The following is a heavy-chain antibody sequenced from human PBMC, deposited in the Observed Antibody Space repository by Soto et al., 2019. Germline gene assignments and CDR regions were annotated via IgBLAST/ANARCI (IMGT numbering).Heavy chain of an antibody. D-gene: IGHD6-13*01. J-gene: IGHJ6*02. V-gene: IGHV1-8*01. Sequence: AAVKVSCKASGYTFTSYDINWVRQATGQGLEWMGWMNPNSGNTGYAQKFQGRVTMTRNTSISTTYMELSSLKSEDTAVYYWARDDSSSWYIHYYYGMDVWGQGTTVTVSS. CDR2: MNPNSGNT. CDR3: ARDDSSSWYIHYYYGMDV. CDR1: GYTFTSYD.